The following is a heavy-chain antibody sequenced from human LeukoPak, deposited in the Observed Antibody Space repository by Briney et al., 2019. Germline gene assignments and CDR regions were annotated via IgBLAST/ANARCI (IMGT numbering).Heavy chain of an antibody. V-gene: IGHV3-23*01. CDR3: AKDPGDSSGYYFGAHFDY. D-gene: IGHD3-22*01. CDR2: ISGSGGST. Sequence: PGGSLRLSCAASGFTFSSYAMSWVRQAPGKGLEWVSAISGSGGSTYYADSVKGRFTISRDNSKNTLYLQMNSLTAEDTAVYYCAKDPGDSSGYYFGAHFDYCGQGTLVTVSS. CDR1: GFTFSSYA. J-gene: IGHJ4*02.